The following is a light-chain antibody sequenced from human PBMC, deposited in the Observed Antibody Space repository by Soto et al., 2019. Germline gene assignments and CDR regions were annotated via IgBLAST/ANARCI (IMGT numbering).Light chain of an antibody. CDR2: DVS. Sequence: QSVLTQPASVSGSPGQSITISCTGTSSDVGGYNYVSWYQQHPGKAPNLMIYDVSNRPSGVSNRFSGSKSGNTASLTISGLQAEDEADYYCSSYTSSSTYVFGTGTKPPS. CDR3: SSYTSSSTYV. J-gene: IGLJ1*01. V-gene: IGLV2-14*01. CDR1: SSDVGGYNY.